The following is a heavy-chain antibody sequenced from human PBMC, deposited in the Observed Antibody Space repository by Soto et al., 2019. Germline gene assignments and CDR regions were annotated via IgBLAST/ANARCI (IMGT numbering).Heavy chain of an antibody. J-gene: IGHJ4*02. CDR3: ARDRRDGDRNKKGVFDY. D-gene: IGHD4-17*01. CDR1: GFTFSSYS. V-gene: IGHV3-21*01. CDR2: ISSSSSYI. Sequence: EVQLVESGGGLVKPGGSLRLSCAASGFTFSSYSMNWVRQAPGKGLEWVSSISSSSSYIYYADSGKGRFTISRDNAKNSLYLQMNSLRAEDTAVYYCARDRRDGDRNKKGVFDYWGQGTLVTVSS.